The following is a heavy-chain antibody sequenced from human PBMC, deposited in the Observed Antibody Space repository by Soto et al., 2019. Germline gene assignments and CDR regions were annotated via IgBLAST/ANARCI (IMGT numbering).Heavy chain of an antibody. CDR2: IKWDDDK. Sequence: SGPTLVNPTQTLTLTCTVSGFSLSTDGVCVGWIRQPQGKALEWLVAIKWDDDKRFSPSLKSRLTITKDTSKSQVVLTMTNMDPVDTATYYCAHSAGWFGEYNPYYFDYWGEGTLVTLSS. V-gene: IGHV2-5*02. CDR3: AHSAGWFGEYNPYYFDY. J-gene: IGHJ4*02. CDR1: GFSLSTDGVC. D-gene: IGHD3-10*01.